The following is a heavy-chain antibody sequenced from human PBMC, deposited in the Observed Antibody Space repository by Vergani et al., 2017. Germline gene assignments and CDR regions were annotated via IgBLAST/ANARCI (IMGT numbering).Heavy chain of an antibody. D-gene: IGHD5-18*01. CDR1: GFTFSSYA. Sequence: EVQLLESGGGLVQPGGSLRLSCAASGFTFSSYAMSWVRQAPGKGLEWVSAISGSGGSTYYADSVKGRFTISRDNAKNSLYLEMNSLRDEDTALYYCARVFSGYSYGLVAYWGQGTLVTVSS. CDR3: ARVFSGYSYGLVAY. V-gene: IGHV3-23*01. CDR2: ISGSGGST. J-gene: IGHJ4*02.